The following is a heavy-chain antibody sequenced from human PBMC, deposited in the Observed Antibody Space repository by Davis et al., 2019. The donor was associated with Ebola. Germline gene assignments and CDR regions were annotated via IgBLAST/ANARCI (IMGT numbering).Heavy chain of an antibody. Sequence: SETLSLTCAIYGGSFSGYSWSWIRQPPGRGLEWIGNIYYSGTTNLNPSLKSRVTISGDTSKNQFSLKLSSVTAADTAVYYCALHCSSTSCSSFDYWGQGTLVTVSS. D-gene: IGHD2-2*01. CDR1: GGSFSGYS. CDR3: ALHCSSTSCSSFDY. V-gene: IGHV4-59*12. J-gene: IGHJ4*02. CDR2: IYYSGTT.